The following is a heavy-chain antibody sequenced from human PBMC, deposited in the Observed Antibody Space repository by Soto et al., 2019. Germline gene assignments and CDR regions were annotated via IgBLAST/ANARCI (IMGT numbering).Heavy chain of an antibody. CDR3: ARAPREGYNAHYFDY. Sequence: QVQLVQSGAEVKKPGSSVKVSCKASGGTFSSYAISWVRQAPGQGLEWMGGIIPIFGTANYAQKFQGRVTITADKSTRTAYMERSSLRSEDTAVYYCARAPREGYNAHYFDYWGQGTLVTVSS. J-gene: IGHJ4*02. CDR2: IIPIFGTA. D-gene: IGHD5-12*01. V-gene: IGHV1-69*06. CDR1: GGTFSSYA.